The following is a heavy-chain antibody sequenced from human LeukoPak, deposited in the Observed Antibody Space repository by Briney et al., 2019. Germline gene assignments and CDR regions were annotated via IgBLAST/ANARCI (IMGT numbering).Heavy chain of an antibody. V-gene: IGHV4-39*07. CDR3: ARSALDAFDI. CDR1: GGSISGSSYY. J-gene: IGHJ3*02. Sequence: SETLSLTCTVSGGSISGSSYYWGWIRQPPGKGLEWIGSIYYSGSTYYNPSLKSRVTISVDTSKNQFSLKLSSVTAADTAVYYCARSALDAFDIWGQGTIVTVSS. CDR2: IYYSGST.